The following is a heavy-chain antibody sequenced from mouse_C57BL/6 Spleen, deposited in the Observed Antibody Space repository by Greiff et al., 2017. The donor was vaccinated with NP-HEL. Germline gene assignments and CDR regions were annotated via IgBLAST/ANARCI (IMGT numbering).Heavy chain of an antibody. Sequence: VQLKQSGAELVRPGASVTLSCKASGYTFTDYEMHWVKQTPVHGLEWIGAIDPETGGTAYNQKFKGKAILTADKSSSTAYMELRSLTSEDSAVYYCTRSGSNDAMDYWGQGTSVTVSS. D-gene: IGHD1-1*01. CDR2: IDPETGGT. J-gene: IGHJ4*01. V-gene: IGHV1-15*01. CDR1: GYTFTDYE. CDR3: TRSGSNDAMDY.